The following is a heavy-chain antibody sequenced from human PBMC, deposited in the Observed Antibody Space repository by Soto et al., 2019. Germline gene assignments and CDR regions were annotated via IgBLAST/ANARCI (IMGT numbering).Heavy chain of an antibody. V-gene: IGHV3-7*01. Sequence: GGSLRLSCAASGFTFGTYWMSWVRRAPGKGLEWVATIVPDGSEKYYVDSVKGRFTISRDNAKNSLYLQMQSLRAEDTAMYYCTRGPNWNYYYYGVDVWGQGTAVTVS. J-gene: IGHJ6*02. CDR2: IVPDGSEK. CDR1: GFTFGTYW. CDR3: TRGPNWNYYYYGVDV. D-gene: IGHD1-20*01.